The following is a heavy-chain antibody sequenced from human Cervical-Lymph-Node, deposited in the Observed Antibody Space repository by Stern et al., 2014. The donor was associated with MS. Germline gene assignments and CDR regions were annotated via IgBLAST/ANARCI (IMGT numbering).Heavy chain of an antibody. V-gene: IGHV1-69*01. D-gene: IGHD3-10*01. Sequence: QVQLVESGAEVKKVGSSVKVSCKASGGTLSSHAISWVRQDPGQGLEWMGGIIPIFDAPNYAQKFQGRVRITSDESTNTAHMELSSLRSEDTAVYYCASGAHGMDVWGQGTAVTVSS. CDR2: IIPIFDAP. CDR3: ASGAHGMDV. CDR1: GGTLSSHA. J-gene: IGHJ6*02.